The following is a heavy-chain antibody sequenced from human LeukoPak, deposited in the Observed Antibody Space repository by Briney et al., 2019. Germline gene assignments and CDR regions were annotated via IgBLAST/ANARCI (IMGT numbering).Heavy chain of an antibody. CDR1: GFTFSDRW. CDR3: AELGITMIGGV. Sequence: GGSLTLSCAASGFTFSDRWMSWVRQPPGKGLEYVANIKQDGSEKHYVDSVRGRFTISRDNAKNSLYLQMNSLRAEDTAVYYCAELGITMIGGVWGKGTTVTISS. V-gene: IGHV3-7*01. J-gene: IGHJ6*04. D-gene: IGHD3-10*02. CDR2: IKQDGSEK.